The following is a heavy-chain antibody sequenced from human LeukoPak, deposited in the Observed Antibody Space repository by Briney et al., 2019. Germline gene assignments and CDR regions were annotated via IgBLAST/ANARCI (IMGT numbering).Heavy chain of an antibody. D-gene: IGHD4-17*01. CDR3: ARVYGDYSREQFWLDP. CDR1: GFSISTFY. Sequence: SSETLSLTCNVSGFSISTFYWTWIRQPPGRELEWIGYIYYSGSTNYNPSLKSRVTISVDTSKNQFSLNLRSVTAADTAVYYCARVYGDYSREQFWLDPWGQGTLVTVSS. V-gene: IGHV4-59*01. CDR2: IYYSGST. J-gene: IGHJ5*02.